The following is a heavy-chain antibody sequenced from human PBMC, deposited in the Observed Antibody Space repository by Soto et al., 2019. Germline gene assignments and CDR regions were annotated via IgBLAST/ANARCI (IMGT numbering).Heavy chain of an antibody. Sequence: GESLKISCKGSGYSFTSYWIGWVRQMPGKGLEWMGIIYPGDSDTRYSPSFQGQVTIPADKSISTAYLQWLSLKASDTAMYYCASGGSIGGYYYYGMDVWGQGTTVTVSS. D-gene: IGHD3-10*01. V-gene: IGHV5-51*01. CDR2: IYPGDSDT. J-gene: IGHJ6*02. CDR3: ASGGSIGGYYYYGMDV. CDR1: GYSFTSYW.